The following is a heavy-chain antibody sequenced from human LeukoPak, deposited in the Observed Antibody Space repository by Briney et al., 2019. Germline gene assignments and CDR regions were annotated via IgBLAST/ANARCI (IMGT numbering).Heavy chain of an antibody. CDR1: GGTFSSYA. D-gene: IGHD3-9*01. J-gene: IGHJ4*02. V-gene: IGHV1-69*04. Sequence: SVKVSCKASGGTFSSYAISWVRQAPGQGLEWMGRIIPILGIANYAQKFQGRVTVTADKSTSTAYMELSSLRSEDTAVYYCARGDILTGYYYDYWGQGTLVTVSS. CDR3: ARGDILTGYYYDY. CDR2: IIPILGIA.